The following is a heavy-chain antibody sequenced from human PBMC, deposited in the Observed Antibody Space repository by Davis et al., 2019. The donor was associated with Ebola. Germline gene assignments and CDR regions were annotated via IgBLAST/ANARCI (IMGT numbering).Heavy chain of an antibody. J-gene: IGHJ6*02. Sequence: GGSLRLSCAASGFTFSSYWMSWVRQAPGKGLEWVANIKQDGSEKYYVDSVKGRFTISRDNAKNTLYLQVNSLRAEDTAVYYCARWITMIVVVIGGMDVWGQGTTVTVSS. CDR2: IKQDGSEK. CDR3: ARWITMIVVVIGGMDV. D-gene: IGHD3-22*01. CDR1: GFTFSSYW. V-gene: IGHV3-7*03.